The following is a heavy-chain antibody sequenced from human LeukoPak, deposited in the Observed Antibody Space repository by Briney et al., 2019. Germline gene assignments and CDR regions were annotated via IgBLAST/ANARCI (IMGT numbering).Heavy chain of an antibody. CDR1: GGSVSSGSYY. J-gene: IGHJ4*02. CDR2: IYYSGST. Sequence: PSETLSLTCTVSGGSVSSGSYYWSWIRQPPGKGLEWIGYIYYSGSTNYNPSLKSRVTISADTSKNQFSLKLSSVTAADTAVYYCAESGSSNRFDYWGQGTLVTVSS. V-gene: IGHV4-61*01. D-gene: IGHD1-26*01. CDR3: AESGSSNRFDY.